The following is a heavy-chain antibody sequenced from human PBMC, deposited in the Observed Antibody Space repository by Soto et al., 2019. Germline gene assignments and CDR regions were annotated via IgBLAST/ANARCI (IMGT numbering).Heavy chain of an antibody. CDR1: GYSFTSYW. CDR3: ARLGYCTNGVCYIGTGVGY. CDR2: IDPSDSYT. V-gene: IGHV5-10-1*01. Sequence: GESLKISCKGSGYSFTSYWISWVRQMPGKGLEWMGRIDPSDSYTNYSPSFQGHVTISADKSISTAYLQWSSLKASDTAMYYCARLGYCTNGVCYIGTGVGYWGQGTLVTVSS. J-gene: IGHJ4*02. D-gene: IGHD2-8*01.